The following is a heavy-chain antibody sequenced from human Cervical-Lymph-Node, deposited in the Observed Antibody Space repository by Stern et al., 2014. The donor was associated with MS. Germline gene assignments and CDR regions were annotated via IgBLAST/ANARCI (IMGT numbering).Heavy chain of an antibody. D-gene: IGHD6-19*01. J-gene: IGHJ4*02. CDR2: MFPDDSDP. V-gene: IGHV5-51*03. CDR3: ARPLGSGRTAGWYY. CDR1: GYSFTTFW. Sequence: EVQLVQSGAEVKQPGESLKISCKGSGYSFTTFWIVWVRPMPGNGLEWVVIMFPDDSDPRYSPSFQGQVNISADKSTDTAYLQWSSLKASDTATYYCARPLGSGRTAGWYYWGQGTRVTVSS.